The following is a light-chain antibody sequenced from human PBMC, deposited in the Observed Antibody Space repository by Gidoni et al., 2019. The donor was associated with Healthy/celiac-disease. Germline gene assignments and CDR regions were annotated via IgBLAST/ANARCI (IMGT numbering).Light chain of an antibody. CDR1: QSVSSSY. CDR3: QQYGSSPRT. Sequence: EIVLTQSPGTLSLSPGERATLSCMASQSVSSSYLAWYQQKPGQAPRLLIYGASSRATGSPDRFSGSGSGTDFTLTISRLEPEDCAVYYCQQYGSSPRTFXXXTKVEIK. J-gene: IGKJ1*01. V-gene: IGKV3-20*01. CDR2: GAS.